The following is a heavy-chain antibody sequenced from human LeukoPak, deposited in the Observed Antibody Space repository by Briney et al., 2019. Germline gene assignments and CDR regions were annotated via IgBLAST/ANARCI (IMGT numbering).Heavy chain of an antibody. D-gene: IGHD3-22*01. Sequence: SVKVSCKASGGTFSSYAISWVRQAPGQGLEWMGRIIPIFGTANYAQKFQGRVTITTDESTSTAYMELSSLISEDTAVYYCARDLVSRYYDSSGYLPQPLFDPWGQGTLVTVSS. J-gene: IGHJ5*02. CDR2: IIPIFGTA. CDR1: GGTFSSYA. V-gene: IGHV1-69*05. CDR3: ARDLVSRYYDSSGYLPQPLFDP.